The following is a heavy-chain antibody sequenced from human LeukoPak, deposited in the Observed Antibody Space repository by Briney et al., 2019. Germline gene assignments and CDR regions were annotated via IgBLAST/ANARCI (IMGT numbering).Heavy chain of an antibody. J-gene: IGHJ6*02. D-gene: IGHD3-10*01. CDR1: GGSLSGYY. CDR3: ARAPVTMVRGVAYYYYGMDV. Sequence: TSETLSLTCAVYGGSLSGYYWSWIRQPPGKGLEWIGEINHSGSTNYNPSLKSRVTISVDRSKNQFSLKLSSVTAADTAVYYCARAPVTMVRGVAYYYYGMDVWGQGTTVTVSS. V-gene: IGHV4-34*01. CDR2: INHSGST.